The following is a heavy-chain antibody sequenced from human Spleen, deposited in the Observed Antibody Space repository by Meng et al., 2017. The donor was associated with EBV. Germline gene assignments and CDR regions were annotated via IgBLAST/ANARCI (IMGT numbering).Heavy chain of an antibody. Sequence: EVQRVESGGRLVKTASSLRLLCVASGFTLSSYGMLWVRLAPGKGLEWVSSISSNSIDIYYEDSVKGRFTISRDNAKNSLFLQMNSLIAEDTAVYYCARDRTSNRFDYWGQGTLVTVSS. V-gene: IGHV3-21*01. D-gene: IGHD2-8*01. CDR2: ISSNSIDI. CDR1: GFTLSSYG. J-gene: IGHJ4*02. CDR3: ARDRTSNRFDY.